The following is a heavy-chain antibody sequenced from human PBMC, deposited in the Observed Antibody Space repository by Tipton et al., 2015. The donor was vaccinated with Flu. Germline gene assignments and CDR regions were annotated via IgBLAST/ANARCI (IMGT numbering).Heavy chain of an antibody. J-gene: IGHJ3*02. D-gene: IGHD6-19*01. V-gene: IGHV3-20*01. CDR2: IKWNGGST. Sequence: SLRLSCAASGFTFDDYAMSWVRQAPGKGLEWVSGIKWNGGSTGYADSVKGRFTISRDNAKNSLYLQMNSLRAEDTALYHCARLPGPKQWLDAFDIWGQGTMVTVSS. CDR3: ARLPGPKQWLDAFDI. CDR1: GFTFDDYA.